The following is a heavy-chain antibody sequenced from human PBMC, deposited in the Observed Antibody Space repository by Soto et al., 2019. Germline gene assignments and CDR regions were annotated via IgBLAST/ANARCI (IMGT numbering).Heavy chain of an antibody. D-gene: IGHD2-8*02. CDR1: CYTFDTYV. J-gene: IGHJ4*02. Sequence: ASVKVSCKTSCYTFDTYVISWVRQAPGQGLEWIGWISTYNGCTSYAQILQGRVTMTTDTSTSTVYLELRSLRSDDTAVYYCARDLRGYCTGGRCSDFDYWGQGTLVTVSS. V-gene: IGHV1-18*01. CDR2: ISTYNGCT. CDR3: ARDLRGYCTGGRCSDFDY.